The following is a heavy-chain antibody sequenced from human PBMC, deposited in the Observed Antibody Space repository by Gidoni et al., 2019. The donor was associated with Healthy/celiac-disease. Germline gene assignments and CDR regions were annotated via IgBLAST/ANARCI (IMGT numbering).Heavy chain of an antibody. CDR1: GLTFSSYG. CDR2: IWYDVSNK. J-gene: IGHJ3*02. CDR3: AREPGSITTIAERDALDI. D-gene: IGHD3-22*01. Sequence: QAQPVESGGGVVQHGSSLRLSCPASGLTFSSYGVHWVRQATGQGLEWVAFIWYDVSNKYYADSVKGRFTISRDNSKNTLYLQMNSLRAEDTAVYYCAREPGSITTIAERDALDIWGQGTMVTVSS. V-gene: IGHV3-33*01.